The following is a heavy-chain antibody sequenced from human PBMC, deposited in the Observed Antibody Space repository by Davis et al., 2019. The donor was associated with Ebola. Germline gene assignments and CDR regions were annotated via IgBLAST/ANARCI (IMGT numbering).Heavy chain of an antibody. CDR3: ARAAGRDFQH. V-gene: IGHV1-8*03. CDR2: MNPNSGNT. CDR1: GYTFTGYY. D-gene: IGHD6-19*01. Sequence: ASVKVSCKASGYTFTGYYMHWVRQAPGQGLEWMGWMNPNSGNTGYAQKFQGRVTITRNTSISTAYMELSSLRSEDTAVYYCARAAGRDFQHWGQGTLVTVSS. J-gene: IGHJ1*01.